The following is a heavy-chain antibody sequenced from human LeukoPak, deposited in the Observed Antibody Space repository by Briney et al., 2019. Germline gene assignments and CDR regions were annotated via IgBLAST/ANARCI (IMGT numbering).Heavy chain of an antibody. CDR1: GFTFSSYA. J-gene: IGHJ4*02. CDR2: LSDSGGST. V-gene: IGHV3-23*01. CDR3: ARGGSDTAMAHDY. D-gene: IGHD5-18*01. Sequence: PGGSLRLSCAASGFTFSSYAMSWVRQAPGKGLEWVSALSDSGGSTYYADSVKGRFTISRDNAKNSLFLQMNSLRAEDTAVYFCARGGSDTAMAHDYWGQGTLVTVSS.